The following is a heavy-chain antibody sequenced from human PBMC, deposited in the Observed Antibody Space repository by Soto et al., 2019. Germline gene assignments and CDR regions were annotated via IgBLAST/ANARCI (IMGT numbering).Heavy chain of an antibody. D-gene: IGHD3-22*01. CDR2: FYSGNTT. J-gene: IGHJ4*02. Sequence: EVQLVESGGGLVQPGGSLRLSCAASGFTVSNKYMSWVRQAPGKGLECVSFFYSGNTTYYADSVKGRFTISRDNSKNTLYLHMDSLRAEDTAVYYCAGGRGSYDTHGYSGYYFDSWGQGTLVTVTS. CDR3: AGGRGSYDTHGYSGYYFDS. CDR1: GFTVSNKY. V-gene: IGHV3-53*01.